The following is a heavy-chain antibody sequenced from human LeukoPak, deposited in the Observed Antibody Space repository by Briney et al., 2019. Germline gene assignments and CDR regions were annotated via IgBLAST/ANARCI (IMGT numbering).Heavy chain of an antibody. CDR3: ARDNYPSGLDV. J-gene: IGHJ6*02. V-gene: IGHV1-8*01. D-gene: IGHD3-10*01. Sequence: VKVSCKASGYTFTSYDINWVRQATGQGLEWMGWMNPNSGNRGYAQKFQGRVTMTRDTSVSTAYMELNNLRSEDTAIYYCARDNYPSGLDVWGQGTTVTVSS. CDR2: MNPNSGNR. CDR1: GYTFTSYD.